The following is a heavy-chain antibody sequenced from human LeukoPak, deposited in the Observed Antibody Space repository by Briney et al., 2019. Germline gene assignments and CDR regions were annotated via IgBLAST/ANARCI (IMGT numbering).Heavy chain of an antibody. D-gene: IGHD2-2*01. V-gene: IGHV3-48*04. Sequence: GGSLRLSCAASGFIFSQYSMNWVRQAPGKGLEWVSHIRSSSETFYADSVKGRFTISRDNAKNSLYLQMNSLRAEDTAVYYCARATYADYWGQGTLVTVSS. CDR1: GFIFSQYS. CDR3: ARATYADY. CDR2: IRSSSET. J-gene: IGHJ4*02.